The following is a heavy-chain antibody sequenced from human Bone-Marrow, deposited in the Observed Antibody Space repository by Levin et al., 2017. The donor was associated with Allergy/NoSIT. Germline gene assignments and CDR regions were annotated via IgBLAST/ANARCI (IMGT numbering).Heavy chain of an antibody. J-gene: IGHJ4*02. CDR3: ARAMIETYLFDY. Sequence: SETLSLTCTVSGGSISSGGYYWSWIRQHPGKGLEWIGYIYYSGSTYYNPSLKSRVTISVDTSKNQFSLKLSSVTAADTAVYYCARAMIETYLFDYWGQGTLVTVSS. CDR1: GGSISSGGYY. V-gene: IGHV4-31*03. CDR2: IYYSGST. D-gene: IGHD2-21*01.